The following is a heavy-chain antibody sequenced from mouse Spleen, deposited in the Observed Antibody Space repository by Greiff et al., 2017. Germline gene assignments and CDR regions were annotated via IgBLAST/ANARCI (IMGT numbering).Heavy chain of an antibody. D-gene: IGHD3-2*01. CDR2: IHPNSGST. CDR3: ARGTARATFYYYAMDY. J-gene: IGHJ4*01. CDR1: GYTFTSYW. V-gene: IGHV1-64*01. Sequence: QVQLQQSGAELVKPGASVKLSCKASGYTFTSYWMHWVKQRPGQGLEWIGMIHPNSGSTNYNEKFKSKATLTVDKSSSTAYMQLSSLTSEDSAVYYCARGTARATFYYYAMDYWGQGTSVTVSS.